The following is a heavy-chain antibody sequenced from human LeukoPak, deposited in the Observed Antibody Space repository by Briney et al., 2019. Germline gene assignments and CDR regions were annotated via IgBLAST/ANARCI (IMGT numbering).Heavy chain of an antibody. Sequence: ASVKVSCKASGYTFTSYGISWVRQAPGQGLEWMGWISAYNGNTNYAQKLQGRVTVTTDTSTSTAYMELRSLRSDDTAVYYCAAHDYGDYPYYFDYWGQGTLVTVSS. CDR3: AAHDYGDYPYYFDY. D-gene: IGHD4-17*01. CDR2: ISAYNGNT. V-gene: IGHV1-18*01. CDR1: GYTFTSYG. J-gene: IGHJ4*02.